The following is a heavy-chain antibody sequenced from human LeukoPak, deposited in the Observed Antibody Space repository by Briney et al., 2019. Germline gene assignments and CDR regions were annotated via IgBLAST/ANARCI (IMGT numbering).Heavy chain of an antibody. CDR3: ARRVTAIGYYYYGMDV. Sequence: ASVKVSCKASGYTFTSYGISWVRQAPGQGLEWVGWISAYNGNTNYAQKLQGRVTMTTDTSTSTAYMELRSLRSDDTAVYYCARRVTAIGYYYYGMDVWGQGTTVTVSS. V-gene: IGHV1-18*01. CDR2: ISAYNGNT. J-gene: IGHJ6*02. CDR1: GYTFTSYG. D-gene: IGHD2-21*02.